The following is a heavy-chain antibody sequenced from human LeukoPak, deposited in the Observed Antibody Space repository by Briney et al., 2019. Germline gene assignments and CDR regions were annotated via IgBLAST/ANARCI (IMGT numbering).Heavy chain of an antibody. J-gene: IGHJ4*02. V-gene: IGHV1-8*03. CDR2: MNPNSGNT. Sequence: ASMKVSCKASGYTFTSYDINWVRQATGQGLEWMGWMNPNSGNTGYAQKFQGRVTITRNTSISTAYMELSSLRSEDTAVYYCARGRRIAVARVYYFDYWGQGTLVSVST. CDR3: ARGRRIAVARVYYFDY. CDR1: GYTFTSYD. D-gene: IGHD6-19*01.